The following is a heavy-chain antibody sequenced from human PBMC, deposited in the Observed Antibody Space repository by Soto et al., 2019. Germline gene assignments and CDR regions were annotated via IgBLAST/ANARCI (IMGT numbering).Heavy chain of an antibody. CDR2: VHYSGTT. Sequence: SETLSLTCTVSGGSISSTSDFWAWVRQPPGRGLQWIGSVHYSGTTYYNPSLKSRVTISVDTSKNQFSLKLSSVTAADTAVYYCARVPSPWGQGTLVTVSS. CDR3: ARVPSP. J-gene: IGHJ5*02. V-gene: IGHV4-39*07. CDR1: GGSISSTSDF.